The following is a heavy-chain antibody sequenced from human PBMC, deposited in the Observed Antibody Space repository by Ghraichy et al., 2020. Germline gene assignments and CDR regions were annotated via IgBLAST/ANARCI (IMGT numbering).Heavy chain of an antibody. CDR1: GFTFGDYA. V-gene: IGHV3-49*03. J-gene: IGHJ4*02. Sequence: GGSLRLSCTASGFTFGDYAMSWFRQAPGKGLEWVGFIRSKAYGGTTEYAASVKGRFTISRDDSKSIAYLQMNSLKTEDTAVYYCTRQRGWMIVGGYFDYWGQGTLVTVSS. CDR3: TRQRGWMIVGGYFDY. CDR2: IRSKAYGGTT. D-gene: IGHD3-22*01.